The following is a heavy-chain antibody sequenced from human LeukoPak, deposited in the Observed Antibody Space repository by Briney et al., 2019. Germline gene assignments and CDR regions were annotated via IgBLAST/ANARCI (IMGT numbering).Heavy chain of an antibody. Sequence: GGSLRLSCAASGFSVRDDYMSWVRQAPGKGLEWVSLMYSGGSTYYADSVKGRFMMSRLSSKNTLFLQINSLRTDDMAVYYCTRGDGSPNWYFDLWGRGTLVTVSS. CDR2: MYSGGST. CDR1: GFSVRDDY. CDR3: TRGDGSPNWYFDL. D-gene: IGHD5-24*01. V-gene: IGHV3-53*04. J-gene: IGHJ2*01.